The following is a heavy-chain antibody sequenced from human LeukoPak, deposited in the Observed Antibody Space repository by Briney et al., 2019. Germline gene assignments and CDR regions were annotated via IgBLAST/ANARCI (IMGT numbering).Heavy chain of an antibody. Sequence: PGGSLRLSCASSGFTFSSYAMSWVRQAPGKGLEWVATIGGTGVRTYYADSVKGLFTISRDNSKNPLYLQINSLRAEDTAVYFCAKDRLGGPYFFHYWGQGTLVTVSS. V-gene: IGHV3-23*01. D-gene: IGHD3-16*01. CDR3: AKDRLGGPYFFHY. J-gene: IGHJ4*02. CDR2: IGGTGVRT. CDR1: GFTFSSYA.